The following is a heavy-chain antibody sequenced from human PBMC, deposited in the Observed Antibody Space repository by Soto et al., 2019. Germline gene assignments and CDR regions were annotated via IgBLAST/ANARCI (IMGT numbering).Heavy chain of an antibody. CDR2: MNPNSGNT. CDR1: GYTFTSYD. CDR3: ARGFQTDGKYYYYGMDV. J-gene: IGHJ6*02. D-gene: IGHD1-1*01. V-gene: IGHV1-8*01. Sequence: EASVKVSCKASGYTFTSYDINWVRQATGQGLEWMGWMNPNSGNTGYAQKFQGRVTMTRNTSISTAYMELSSLRSEDTAVYYCARGFQTDGKYYYYGMDVWGQGTTVTVSS.